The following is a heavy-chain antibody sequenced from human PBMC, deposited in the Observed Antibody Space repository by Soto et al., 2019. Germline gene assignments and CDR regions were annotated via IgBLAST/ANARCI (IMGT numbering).Heavy chain of an antibody. Sequence: QVQLQQWGAGLLKPSETLSLTCAVYGGFVSSGSYYWSWIRQPPGKGLEWIGEMSHSGGTHFNPSLKSRVTISVATSKNQFSLKMSSVTAADTALYSCARVERGTATTVVDDFDIWGPGTMVTVSS. D-gene: IGHD1-1*01. J-gene: IGHJ3*02. CDR3: ARVERGTATTVVDDFDI. V-gene: IGHV4-34*01. CDR1: GGFVSSGSYY. CDR2: MSHSGGT.